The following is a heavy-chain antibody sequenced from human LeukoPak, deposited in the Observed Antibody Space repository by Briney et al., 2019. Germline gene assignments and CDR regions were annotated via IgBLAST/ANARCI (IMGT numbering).Heavy chain of an antibody. V-gene: IGHV4-59*01. CDR2: IYNSGST. CDR3: ARSSYYFDSAGYFVY. CDR1: GCTISSFY. D-gene: IGHD3-22*01. J-gene: IGHJ4*02. Sequence: PSETVSFNCTVSGCTISSFYWGWIRQPPGKGLEWIGYIYNSGSTNYNPSLKRRVTISVDTSKNQFSLKLSSVTAADTAVYLCARSSYYFDSAGYFVYWGQGTLVTVSS.